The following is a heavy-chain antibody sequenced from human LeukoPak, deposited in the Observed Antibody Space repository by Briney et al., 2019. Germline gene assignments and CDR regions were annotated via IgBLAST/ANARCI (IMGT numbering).Heavy chain of an antibody. D-gene: IGHD1-7*01. CDR3: ARKAQYNGHYPLDY. CDR2: TSDRGDYT. V-gene: IGHV3-23*01. CDR1: GFTFTSYS. Sequence: GGSLRLSCAASGFTFTSYSMSWVRQAPGKGLEWVSGTSDRGDYTYYADSVKGRFTISRDSSKNTLFLQMNSLRAEDTTLYFCARKAQYNGHYPLDYWGQGTLVTVSS. J-gene: IGHJ4*02.